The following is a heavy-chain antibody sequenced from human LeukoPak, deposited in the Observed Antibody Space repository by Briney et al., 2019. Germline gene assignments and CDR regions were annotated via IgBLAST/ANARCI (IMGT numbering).Heavy chain of an antibody. CDR2: IYHSGSP. CDR1: GGSISSNNW. J-gene: IGHJ4*02. V-gene: IGHV4-4*02. Sequence: SETLSLTCAVSGGSISSNNWWGWVRQPPGKGLEWIGEIYHSGSPNYDPSLKSRVTISVDKSRNHFSLNLSSVTAADTAVYYCARVNINNWHSCDYWGQGTLVTVSS. CDR3: ARVNINNWHSCDY. D-gene: IGHD1-1*01.